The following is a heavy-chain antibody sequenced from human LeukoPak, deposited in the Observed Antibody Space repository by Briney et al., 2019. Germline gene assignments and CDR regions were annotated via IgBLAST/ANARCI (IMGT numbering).Heavy chain of an antibody. CDR1: GGSISSDGYY. CDR2: IHYSGST. J-gene: IGHJ4*02. CDR3: ARYYYESSGYSLFAYYFDY. Sequence: SQTLSLTCTVSGGSISSDGYYWSWIRQHPGQGLEWIGYIHYSGSTYYNPSLKSRVTMSVDTSKNQFTLRLSSVIAADTAVYFCARYYYESSGYSLFAYYFDYWGQGTLVTVSS. V-gene: IGHV4-31*03. D-gene: IGHD3-22*01.